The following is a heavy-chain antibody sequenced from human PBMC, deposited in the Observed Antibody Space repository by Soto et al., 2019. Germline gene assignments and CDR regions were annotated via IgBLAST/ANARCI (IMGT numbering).Heavy chain of an antibody. CDR2: ISWNSGII. D-gene: IGHD3-22*01. V-gene: IGHV3-9*01. CDR3: TTATHPPSGYFEAFDV. CDR1: GFTFDDHT. Sequence: DAQLVESGGGLVQPGKSLRISCVASGFTFDDHTMHWVRQAPGRGLEWVSCISWNSGIIGYADSVKGRFTISRDNAKNSLYLRMDSLRPEDTAVYYCTTATHPPSGYFEAFDVWGQGTKVTVSS. J-gene: IGHJ3*01.